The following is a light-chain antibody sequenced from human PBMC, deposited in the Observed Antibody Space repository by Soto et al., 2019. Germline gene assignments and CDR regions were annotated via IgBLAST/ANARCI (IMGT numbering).Light chain of an antibody. CDR2: EVS. J-gene: IGLJ3*02. V-gene: IGLV2-14*01. Sequence: QSALTQPASVSGSPGQSITISCTGTSXXSGGYNYVSWYQQHPGRAPKLMIYEVSNRPSGVSNRFSASKSGSTASLTISGLQAEDEADYYCSSYTSRTSWVFGGGTKLTVL. CDR1: SXXSGGYNY. CDR3: SSYTSRTSWV.